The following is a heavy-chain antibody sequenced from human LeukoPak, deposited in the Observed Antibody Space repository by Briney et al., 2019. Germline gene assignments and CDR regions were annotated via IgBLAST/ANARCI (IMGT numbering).Heavy chain of an antibody. Sequence: GGSLRLSCAASGFTFSSYAITWVRQAPGKGLEWVSSINSGGTTYLADSVKGRFTISRDNSKNTAYLQMNSLRVEDTAAYYCAKRGSRSSTWYYFDFWGQGTLVTVSS. J-gene: IGHJ4*02. CDR2: INSGGTT. D-gene: IGHD6-13*01. CDR1: GFTFSSYA. CDR3: AKRGSRSSTWYYFDF. V-gene: IGHV3-23*01.